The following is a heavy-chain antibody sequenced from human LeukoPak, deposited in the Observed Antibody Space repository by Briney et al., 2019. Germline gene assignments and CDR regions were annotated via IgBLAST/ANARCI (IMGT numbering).Heavy chain of an antibody. CDR2: IRGSGRTI. CDR3: ARGVYGRFDS. V-gene: IGHV3-48*03. J-gene: IGHJ5*01. Sequence: GGSLRLSCAASGFTFDAYDSNGVRQAPGKGLEWVSYIRGSGRTIYYADSVKGRFTIACDNAKNSVYLQMNRLRAEETAVYYCARGVYGRFDSWGQGTLVTVSS. CDR1: GFTFDAYD. D-gene: IGHD2/OR15-2a*01.